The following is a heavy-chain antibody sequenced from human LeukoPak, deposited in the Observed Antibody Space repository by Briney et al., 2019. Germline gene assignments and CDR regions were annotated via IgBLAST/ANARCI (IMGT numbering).Heavy chain of an antibody. V-gene: IGHV4-4*07. Sequence: SETLSLTCTVSGGSISSYYWSWIRQPAGKGLEWIGRIYTSGSTNYNPSLKSRVTISVDTSKNQFSLKLSSVTAADTAVYYCARVGSSGWYVGNWFDPWGQGTLVTVSS. D-gene: IGHD6-19*01. CDR1: GGSISSYY. CDR2: IYTSGST. J-gene: IGHJ5*02. CDR3: ARVGSSGWYVGNWFDP.